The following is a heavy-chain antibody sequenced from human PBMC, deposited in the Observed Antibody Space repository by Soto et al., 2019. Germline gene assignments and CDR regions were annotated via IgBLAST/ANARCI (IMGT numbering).Heavy chain of an antibody. CDR1: GFTVSSNY. Sequence: EVQLVESGGGLVQPGGSLRLSCAASGFTVSSNYMSWVRQAPGKGLEWVSVIYSGGSTYYADSVKVRFTISRDNAKNTLYLHMRTLSAEDRAVYYCARDQGYSHYWGQGALVRVSS. J-gene: IGHJ4*02. CDR2: IYSGGST. D-gene: IGHD5-18*01. CDR3: ARDQGYSHY. V-gene: IGHV3-66*01.